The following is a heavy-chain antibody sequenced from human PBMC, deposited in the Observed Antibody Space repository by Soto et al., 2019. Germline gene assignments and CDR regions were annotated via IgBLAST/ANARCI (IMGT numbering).Heavy chain of an antibody. CDR2: IYYSGST. CDR3: ARQGRSNRYNAFDI. V-gene: IGHV4-39*01. J-gene: IGHJ3*02. Sequence: PSETLSLTCTVSGVSISSSSYYWGWMRQPPGKGLEWIGSIYYSGSTYYNPSLKSRVTISVDTSKNQFSLKLSSVTAADTAVYYCARQGRSNRYNAFDIWGQGTMVTVSS. D-gene: IGHD2-2*02. CDR1: GVSISSSSYY.